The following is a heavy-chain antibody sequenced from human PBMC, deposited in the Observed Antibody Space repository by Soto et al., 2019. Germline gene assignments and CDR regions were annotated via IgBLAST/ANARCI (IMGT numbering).Heavy chain of an antibody. CDR2: IYYSGST. D-gene: IGHD3-3*01. CDR1: GGSVSSGSYY. J-gene: IGHJ4*02. CDR3: ARGLLEWLLNFDY. Sequence: QVQLQESGPGLVKPSETLSLTCTVSGGSVSSGSYYWSWIRQPPGKVLEWFGYIYYSGSTNCNPPLKSRVTISVDTSKKQLSRKRSCVTAADTAVYYCARGLLEWLLNFDYWGQGTLVTVSS. V-gene: IGHV4-61*01.